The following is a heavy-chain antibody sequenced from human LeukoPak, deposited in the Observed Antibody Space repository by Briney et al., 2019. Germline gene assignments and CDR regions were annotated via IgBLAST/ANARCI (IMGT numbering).Heavy chain of an antibody. D-gene: IGHD4/OR15-4a*01. J-gene: IGHJ6*02. CDR3: ARDATPWVSGANADYNQGMDV. CDR2: INPSSGGT. CDR1: EYNFTGYY. Sequence: ASVKVSCKASEYNFTGYYMHWVRQAPGQGLEWMGWINPSSGGTDYAKRFQGRVTMTRDTSISTLYMVLSRLRSDDTAVYYCARDATPWVSGANADYNQGMDVWGQGTTVTVSS. V-gene: IGHV1-2*02.